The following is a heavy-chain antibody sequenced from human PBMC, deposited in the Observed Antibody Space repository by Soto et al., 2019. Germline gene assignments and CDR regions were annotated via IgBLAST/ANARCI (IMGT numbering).Heavy chain of an antibody. V-gene: IGHV3-30-3*01. CDR1: GFTFSSYA. J-gene: IGHJ5*02. CDR3: ARDLEVAVAGA. D-gene: IGHD6-19*01. CDR2: ISYDGSNK. Sequence: QVQLVESGGGVVQPGRSLRLSCAASGFTFSSYAMPWVRQAPGKGLEWVAVISYDGSNKYYADSVKGRFTISRDNSKNTLYLQMNSLRPEDTAVYYCARDLEVAVAGAWGQGTLVTVSS.